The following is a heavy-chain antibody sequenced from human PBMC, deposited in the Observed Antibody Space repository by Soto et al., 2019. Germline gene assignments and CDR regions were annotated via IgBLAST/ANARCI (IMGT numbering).Heavy chain of an antibody. D-gene: IGHD6-6*01. CDR2: INNDGSST. CDR1: GFTFSSYW. V-gene: IGHV3-74*01. Sequence: GGSLRLSCSASGFTFSSYWMHWVRQAPGKGLVWVSHINNDGSSTIYADSVRGRFTISRDNAKNTLYLEMNGLRAEDTAVYFCARDARYYYMDVWGKGTTVTVSS. J-gene: IGHJ6*03. CDR3: ARDARYYYMDV.